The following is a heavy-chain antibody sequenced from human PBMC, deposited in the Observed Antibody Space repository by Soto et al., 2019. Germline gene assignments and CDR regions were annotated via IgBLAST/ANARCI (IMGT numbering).Heavy chain of an antibody. J-gene: IGHJ5*02. CDR2: IFYSGLT. CDR3: ARWYSRLPGEYNWFDP. CDR1: GGSIRSGGYY. D-gene: IGHD1-26*01. Sequence: SETLSLTCTVSGGSIRSGGYYWSWIRQHPGKGLEWIGFIFYSGLTYYNPSLKSRVTLSVDTSKNQFSLKLSSVTAADTAVHYCARWYSRLPGEYNWFDPWGQGTLVTVS. V-gene: IGHV4-31*03.